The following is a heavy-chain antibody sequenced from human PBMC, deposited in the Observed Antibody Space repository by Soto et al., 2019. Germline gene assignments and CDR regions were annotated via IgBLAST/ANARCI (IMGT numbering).Heavy chain of an antibody. CDR3: ARDSQWLVLNSVAFDI. CDR2: ISSDGRKK. V-gene: IGHV3-30*01. D-gene: IGHD6-19*01. CDR1: GFILSSYA. Sequence: QVQLVESGGGVVQPGRSLRLSCAASGFILSSYAIHWVRQAPGKGLEWVAVISSDGRKKYYADSVKGRFTISRDTSKNPLYLQMNSLRPEDTAVYYCARDSQWLVLNSVAFDIWGQGTVVTVSS. J-gene: IGHJ3*02.